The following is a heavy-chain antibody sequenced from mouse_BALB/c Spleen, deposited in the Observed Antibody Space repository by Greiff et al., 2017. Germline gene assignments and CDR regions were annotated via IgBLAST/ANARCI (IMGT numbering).Heavy chain of an antibody. J-gene: IGHJ3*01. CDR3: ARFAY. V-gene: IGHV3-2*02. CDR1: GYSITSDYA. Sequence: DVKLQESGPGLVKPSQSLSLTCTVTGYSITSDYAWNWIRQFPGNKLEWMGYISYSGSTSYNPSLKSRISITRDTSKNQFFLQLNSVTTEDTATYYCARFAYWGQGTLVTVSA. CDR2: ISYSGST.